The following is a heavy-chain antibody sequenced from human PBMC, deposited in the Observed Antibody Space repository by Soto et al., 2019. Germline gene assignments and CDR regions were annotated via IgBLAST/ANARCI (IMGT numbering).Heavy chain of an antibody. V-gene: IGHV3-11*06. CDR1: GFTFSDYY. D-gene: IGHD2-2*01. CDR2: ISSSSSYT. CDR3: ARERSGYCSSTSCYHYAFDI. J-gene: IGHJ3*02. Sequence: GGSLRRSCAASGFTFSDYYMSWIRQAPGKGLEWVSYISSSSSYTNYADSVKGRFTISRDNAKNSLYLQMNSLRAEDTAVYYCARERSGYCSSTSCYHYAFDIWGQGTMVTVSS.